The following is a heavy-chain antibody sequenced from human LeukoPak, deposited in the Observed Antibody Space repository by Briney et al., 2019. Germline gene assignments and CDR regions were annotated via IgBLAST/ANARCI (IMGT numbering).Heavy chain of an antibody. CDR1: GFTFSSYW. D-gene: IGHD3-3*01. CDR2: IKQDGSEK. Sequence: PGGSLRLSCAASGFTFSSYWMSWVRQAPGKGLEWVANIKQDGSEKYYVDSVKGRFTISRDNAKNSLYLQMNSLRAEDTAVYYCAREFARYYTWFDPWGQGTLVTVSS. V-gene: IGHV3-7*01. CDR3: AREFARYYTWFDP. J-gene: IGHJ5*02.